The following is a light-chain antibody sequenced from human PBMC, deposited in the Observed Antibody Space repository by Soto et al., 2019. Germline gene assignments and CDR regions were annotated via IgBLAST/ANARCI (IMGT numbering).Light chain of an antibody. CDR2: GAS. V-gene: IGKV3-20*01. Sequence: EIVLTQSPATLSLSPGERATLSCRASQSVSSLLAWYQQKPGRAPRLLIYGASNRATGIPDRFSGSGSGTDFTLTISRLGPEDFAVYYCQQYGSSGTLGQGTKVDIK. CDR1: QSVSSL. J-gene: IGKJ1*01. CDR3: QQYGSSGT.